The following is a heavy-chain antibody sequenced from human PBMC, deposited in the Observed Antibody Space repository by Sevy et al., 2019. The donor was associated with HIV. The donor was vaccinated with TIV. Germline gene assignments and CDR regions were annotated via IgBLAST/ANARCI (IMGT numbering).Heavy chain of an antibody. CDR3: AKDGGVGATHFDY. Sequence: GGSLRLSCAASGFTFRSYVMNWVRQAPGKGPEWVSGISGSGGSTYYADSVKGRFTISRDNSNYTLYLQMNSLRAADTAVYYCAKDGGVGATHFDYWGQGTLVTVSS. V-gene: IGHV3-23*01. CDR1: GFTFRSYV. CDR2: ISGSGGST. J-gene: IGHJ4*02. D-gene: IGHD1-26*01.